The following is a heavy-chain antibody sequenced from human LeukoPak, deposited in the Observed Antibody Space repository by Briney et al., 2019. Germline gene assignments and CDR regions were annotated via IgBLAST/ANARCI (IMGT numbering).Heavy chain of an antibody. CDR3: ARGDCSGGSCYLSLTTIDY. CDR2: ISTSGTYM. V-gene: IGHV3-21*01. J-gene: IGHJ4*02. D-gene: IGHD2-15*01. CDR1: GFTFSNYS. Sequence: GGSLRLSCAASGFTFSNYSMNWVRQAPGKGLEWVSSISTSGTYMYYADSVKGRFTISRDNAKNSLYLQMNSLRAEDTAVYYCARGDCSGGSCYLSLTTIDYWGQGTLVTVSS.